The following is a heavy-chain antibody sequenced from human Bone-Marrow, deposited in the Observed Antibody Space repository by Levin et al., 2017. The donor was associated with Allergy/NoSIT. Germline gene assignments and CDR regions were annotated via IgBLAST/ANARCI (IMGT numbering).Heavy chain of an antibody. D-gene: IGHD5-24*01. Sequence: SCAASGFFFSNYWMHWVRQLPGKGLVWVSRIKSDGSSTSYADSVKGRFTISRDNARNTMYLQMNSLRAEDTAVYYCVRETGDGYNLDYWGQGTLVTVSS. CDR1: GFFFSNYW. CDR3: VRETGDGYNLDY. V-gene: IGHV3-74*01. CDR2: IKSDGSST. J-gene: IGHJ4*02.